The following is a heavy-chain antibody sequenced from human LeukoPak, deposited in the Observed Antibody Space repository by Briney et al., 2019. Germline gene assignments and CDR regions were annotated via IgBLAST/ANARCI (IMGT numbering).Heavy chain of an antibody. CDR1: GFTFSGSA. Sequence: GGSLRLSCAASGFTFSGSAMHWVRQASGKGLEWVGRIRSKTNSYATAYAASVKGRFTISRDDSKNTAYLQMNSLKTEDTAVYYCIYYYYGMDVWGQGTTVTVSS. CDR2: IRSKTNSYAT. V-gene: IGHV3-73*01. J-gene: IGHJ6*02. CDR3: IYYYYGMDV.